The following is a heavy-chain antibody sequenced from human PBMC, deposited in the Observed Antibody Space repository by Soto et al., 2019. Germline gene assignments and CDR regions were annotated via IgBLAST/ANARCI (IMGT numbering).Heavy chain of an antibody. CDR3: ARGDVLTGYQY. D-gene: IGHD3-9*01. CDR2: VSHSGST. V-gene: IGHV4-34*01. Sequence: SETLSLTCAVYGRSFSGYYWSWIRQPTGKGLEWIGEVSHSGSTKYNPSLKTRVTISVDTSKNQFSLKLSSVTAADTAAYYCARGDVLTGYQYWGQGALVTVSS. J-gene: IGHJ4*02. CDR1: GRSFSGYY.